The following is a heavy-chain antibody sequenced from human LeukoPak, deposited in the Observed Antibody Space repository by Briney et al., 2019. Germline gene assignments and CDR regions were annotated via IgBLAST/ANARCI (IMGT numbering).Heavy chain of an antibody. CDR3: ATTYYDSSGYLHYFDY. CDR2: ISRGSSST. J-gene: IGHJ4*02. D-gene: IGHD3-22*01. Sequence: AGSLRLSCVAPRFTFSDYMSWIRQAPGKGLEWVSYISRGSSSTNYADSVKGRFTISRDNAKNSLYLQMNSLRADDTAVYYCATTYYDSSGYLHYFDYWGQGTLVTVSS. V-gene: IGHV3-11*06. CDR1: RFTFSDY.